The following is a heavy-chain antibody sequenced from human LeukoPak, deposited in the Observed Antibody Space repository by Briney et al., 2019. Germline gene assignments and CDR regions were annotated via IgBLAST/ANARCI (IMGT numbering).Heavy chain of an antibody. V-gene: IGHV1-69*04. CDR3: ARPITIFGVVKVGMDV. Sequence: SVKVSCKASGGTFSSYAISWVRQAPGQGLEWMGRIIPILGIANYAQKFQGRVTITADKSTSTAYMELSSLRSEDTAVYYCARPITIFGVVKVGMDVWGQGTTVTVSS. J-gene: IGHJ6*02. CDR2: IIPILGIA. CDR1: GGTFSSYA. D-gene: IGHD3-3*01.